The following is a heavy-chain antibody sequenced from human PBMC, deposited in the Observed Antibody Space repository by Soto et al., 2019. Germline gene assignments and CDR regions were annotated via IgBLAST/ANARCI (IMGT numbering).Heavy chain of an antibody. CDR1: GVPISSGGYS. V-gene: IGHV4-31*03. CDR3: ARDRGYGREYYYGIDV. Sequence: QVQLQESGPGLVKPSQTLSLTCTVSGVPISSGGYSWSWIRQQPGKALEWIGYIYYSGSTYYNPSLKSRVTISVDTSKNQFALKLSSVTAADTAVDYCARDRGYGREYYYGIDVWGQGTTVTVSS. J-gene: IGHJ6*02. CDR2: IYYSGST. D-gene: IGHD2-15*01.